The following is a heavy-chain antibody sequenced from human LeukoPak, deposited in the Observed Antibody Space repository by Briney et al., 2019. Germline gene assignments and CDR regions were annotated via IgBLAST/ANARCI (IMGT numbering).Heavy chain of an antibody. D-gene: IGHD1-26*01. V-gene: IGHV3-7*01. CDR2: IKQDGSEI. CDR1: GFTFSNYW. CDR3: AKPPVGAVQNDY. Sequence: PGGSLRLSCAASGFTFSNYWMTWVRQAPGKGLEWVASIKQDGSEIYYVESVKGRFTTSRDNARDSLYLQMNSLRGEDTAVYYCAKPPVGAVQNDYWGQGTLVTVSS. J-gene: IGHJ4*02.